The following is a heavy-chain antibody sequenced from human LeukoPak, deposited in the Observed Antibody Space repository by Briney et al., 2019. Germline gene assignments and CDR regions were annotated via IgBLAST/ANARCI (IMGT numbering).Heavy chain of an antibody. D-gene: IGHD2-15*01. Sequence: GALVKVSCKASGYTFTDYGLSWVRQAPGQGLEWMGWITPYNGNTNFAQKFQGRVTMTKDSSTNTVYMELTSLRSDDTAVYYCARGGSSAPSPNFDYWGQGALVTVSS. J-gene: IGHJ4*02. CDR2: ITPYNGNT. CDR1: GYTFTDYG. V-gene: IGHV1-18*01. CDR3: ARGGSSAPSPNFDY.